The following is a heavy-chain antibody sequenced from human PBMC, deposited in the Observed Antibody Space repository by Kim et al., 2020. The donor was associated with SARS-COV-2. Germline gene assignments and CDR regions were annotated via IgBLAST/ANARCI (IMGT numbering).Heavy chain of an antibody. CDR3: AKEVVGGALDI. V-gene: IGHV3-9*01. D-gene: IGHD1-26*01. J-gene: IGHJ3*02. Sequence: GGSLRLSCAASGFTFDDYAMHWVRQAPGKGLEWVSGISWNSGSIGYADSVKGRFTISRDNAKNSLYLQMNSLRAEDTALYYCAKEVVGGALDIWGQGTMVTVSS. CDR2: ISWNSGSI. CDR1: GFTFDDYA.